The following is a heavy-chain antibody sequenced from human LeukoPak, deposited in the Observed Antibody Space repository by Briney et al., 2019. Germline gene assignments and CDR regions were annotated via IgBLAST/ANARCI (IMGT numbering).Heavy chain of an antibody. V-gene: IGHV1-2*06. J-gene: IGHJ4*02. Sequence: ASVKVSCKASGYTFTGYYMHWVRQAPGQGLEWMGRINPNSGGTNYAQKFQGRVTMTRDTPISTAYMELSRLRSDDTAVYYCARESSSYPFDYWGQGTLVTVSS. D-gene: IGHD6-13*01. CDR2: INPNSGGT. CDR3: ARESSSYPFDY. CDR1: GYTFTGYY.